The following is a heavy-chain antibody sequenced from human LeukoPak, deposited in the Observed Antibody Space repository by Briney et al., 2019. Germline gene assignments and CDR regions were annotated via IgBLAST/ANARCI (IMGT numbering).Heavy chain of an antibody. CDR1: GGSFSGYY. J-gene: IGHJ4*02. D-gene: IGHD3-22*01. CDR2: INHSGST. V-gene: IGHV4-34*01. CDR3: ARGGRDYYDSSGYPDFDY. Sequence: SETLSLTCAVYGGSFSGYYWSWIRQPPGKGLEWIGEINHSGSTNYNPSLKSRVTISVDTSKNQFSLNLSSVTAAGTAVYYCARGGRDYYDSSGYPDFDYWGQGTLVTVSS.